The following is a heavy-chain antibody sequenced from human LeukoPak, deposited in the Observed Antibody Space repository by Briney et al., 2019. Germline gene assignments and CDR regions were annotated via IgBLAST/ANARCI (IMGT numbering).Heavy chain of an antibody. D-gene: IGHD3/OR15-3a*01. CDR1: GGSISSYY. CDR3: AGRTLGLLAP. V-gene: IGHV4-59*08. J-gene: IGHJ5*02. CDR2: IYYSRST. Sequence: SETLSLTCTVSGGSISSYYWSWIRQPPGKGLEWIGYIYYSRSTNYNPSLKSRVTISVDTSKNQFSLKPSSVTAADTAVYYCAGRTLGLLAPWGQGTLVTVSS.